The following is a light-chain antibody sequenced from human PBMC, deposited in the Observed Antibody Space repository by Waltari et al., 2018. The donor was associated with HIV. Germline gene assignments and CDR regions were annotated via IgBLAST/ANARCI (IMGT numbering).Light chain of an antibody. V-gene: IGLV6-57*01. Sequence: FMLTQSHSVSESPGKTITISCTRSGGSIATNYVQWYQQRPGSSPTTVVFENDPRPLGVPGRFSGSIDRSSNSASLTISGLTTEDEAEYYCQSSDNDDWVFGGGTQVTVL. J-gene: IGLJ3*02. CDR3: QSSDNDDWV. CDR1: GGSIATNY. CDR2: END.